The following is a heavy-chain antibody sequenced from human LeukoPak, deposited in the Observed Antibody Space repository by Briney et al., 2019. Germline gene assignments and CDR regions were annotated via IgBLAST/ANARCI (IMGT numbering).Heavy chain of an antibody. CDR2: IYSSGST. Sequence: PSETLSLTCTVSGVSISSYFWSWVRQPAGKGLEWIGRIYSSGSTKYNPSLQSRVTMSLDTSKNQFSLKLSSVTAADTAVYYCARSPPYYYYYMDVWGKGTTVTVSS. J-gene: IGHJ6*03. V-gene: IGHV4-4*07. CDR1: GVSISSYF. CDR3: ARSPPYYYYYMDV.